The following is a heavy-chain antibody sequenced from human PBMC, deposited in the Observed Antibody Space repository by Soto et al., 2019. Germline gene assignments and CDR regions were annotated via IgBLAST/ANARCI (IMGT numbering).Heavy chain of an antibody. V-gene: IGHV3-23*01. D-gene: IGHD2-21*01. CDR2: ISISGKSI. Sequence: VQLLESGGGLGQPGGSLRLSCAASGFTFSSYAMNWVRQAPGKGLEWVAGISISGKSIFYADSVKGRFTLSKDSSQSMLYLQMNSLRAEDTALYYCARHGGALNWGADYMDVWGKGATVTVSS. CDR3: ARHGGALNWGADYMDV. CDR1: GFTFSSYA. J-gene: IGHJ6*03.